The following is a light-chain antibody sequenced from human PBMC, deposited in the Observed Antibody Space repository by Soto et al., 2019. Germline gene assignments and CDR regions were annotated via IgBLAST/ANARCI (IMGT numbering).Light chain of an antibody. V-gene: IGKV3-11*01. CDR3: QQYKSWPPIT. Sequence: EFVLTQSPATLSLSPGERATLSCRASQSVSSYLAWYQQKPGQAPRLLIYDASNRATGIPARFSGTGSGTDFTLTINNLEPEDFAVYYCQQYKSWPPITFGQGTRLEIK. CDR2: DAS. CDR1: QSVSSY. J-gene: IGKJ5*01.